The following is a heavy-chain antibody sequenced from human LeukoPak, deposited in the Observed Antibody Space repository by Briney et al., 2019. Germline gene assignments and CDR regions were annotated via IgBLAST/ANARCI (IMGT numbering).Heavy chain of an antibody. CDR2: IYHSGST. D-gene: IGHD4-23*01. CDR3: ARVIHYGGNPRGAFDI. V-gene: IGHV4-38-2*02. CDR1: GYSISSGYY. Sequence: PSETLSLTCTVSGYSISSGYYWGWIRQPPGKGLGWIGSIYHSGSTYYNPSLKSRVTISVDTSKNQFSLKLSSVTAADTAVYYCARVIHYGGNPRGAFDIWGQGTMVTVSS. J-gene: IGHJ3*02.